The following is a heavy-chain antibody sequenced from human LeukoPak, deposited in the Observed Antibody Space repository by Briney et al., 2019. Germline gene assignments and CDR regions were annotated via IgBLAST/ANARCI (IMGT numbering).Heavy chain of an antibody. J-gene: IGHJ3*02. V-gene: IGHV4-59*12. CDR3: ARDGRIRRAFDI. Sequence: SETLSLTCTVSGGSISSYYWSWIRQPPGKGLEWIGYIYHSGSTYYNPSLKSRVTISVDRSKNQFSLKLSSVTAADTAVYYCARDGRIRRAFDIWGQGTMVTVSS. CDR1: GGSISSYY. CDR2: IYHSGST. D-gene: IGHD2/OR15-2a*01.